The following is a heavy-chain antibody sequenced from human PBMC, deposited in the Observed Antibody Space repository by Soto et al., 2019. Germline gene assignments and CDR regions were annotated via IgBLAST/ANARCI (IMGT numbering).Heavy chain of an antibody. CDR2: IYWDDDK. D-gene: IGHD3-3*01. J-gene: IGHJ5*01. CDR1: GFSLSSSGAG. V-gene: IGHV2-5*02. CDR3: SHRDLWRPHAWSRGWFDS. Sequence: QITLRESGPTLVKPTQTLTLTCTFSGFSLSSSGAGVGWIRQSPGKALEWLALIYWDDDKFYSPSLRDRLILVMDTSKDRVMLIMTDRDPDDTGTYVCSHRDLWRPHAWSRGWFDSWGQGALVTVSP.